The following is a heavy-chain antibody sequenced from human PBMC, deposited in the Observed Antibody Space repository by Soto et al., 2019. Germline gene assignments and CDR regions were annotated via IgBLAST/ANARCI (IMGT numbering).Heavy chain of an antibody. J-gene: IGHJ6*02. CDR3: ARYPTDYYYYGMDV. CDR1: GGTFSRCS. CDR2: IIPIFGIA. V-gene: IGHV1-69*02. Sequence: SVKVSCKASGGTFSRCSITWVRQAPGHGLEWIGRIIPIFGIASYAQKFQGRVTITADESTSTAYMELSSLRSEDTAVYYCARYPTDYYYYGMDVWGQGTTVTVSS.